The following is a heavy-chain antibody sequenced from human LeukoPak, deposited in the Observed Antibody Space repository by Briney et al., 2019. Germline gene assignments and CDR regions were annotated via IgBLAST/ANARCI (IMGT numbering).Heavy chain of an antibody. D-gene: IGHD2-15*01. J-gene: IGHJ4*02. Sequence: GASVKVSCKASGYTFTRYGISWVRQAPGQGLEWMGWISANNGDTNYEQKFQGRVTMTTDTSTSTAYMEMRSLRSDDTAVYYCARDFFHGHCAGLSCFLLDYWGQGSLVTVSS. V-gene: IGHV1-18*01. CDR2: ISANNGDT. CDR3: ARDFFHGHCAGLSCFLLDY. CDR1: GYTFTRYG.